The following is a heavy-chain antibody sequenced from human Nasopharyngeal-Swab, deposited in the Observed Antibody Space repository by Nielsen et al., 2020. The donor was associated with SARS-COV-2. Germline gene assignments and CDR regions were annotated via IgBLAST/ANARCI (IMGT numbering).Heavy chain of an antibody. CDR1: GFTFSTYA. CDR2: ISYDGDNK. V-gene: IGHV3-30-3*01. D-gene: IGHD5-12*01. J-gene: IGHJ4*02. Sequence: GESLKISCAASGFTFSTYAMHWVRQAPGKGLEWVADISYDGDNKYYADSVKGRFTISRDNSKNTLYLQMNSLRAEDTAVYYCAREWINNFDYWGQGTLVTVSS. CDR3: AREWINNFDY.